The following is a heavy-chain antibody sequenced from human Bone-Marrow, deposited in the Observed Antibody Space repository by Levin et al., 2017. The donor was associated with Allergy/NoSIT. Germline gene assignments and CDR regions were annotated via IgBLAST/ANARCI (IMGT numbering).Heavy chain of an antibody. J-gene: IGHJ4*02. CDR1: GYNFASQW. CDR3: ARHALDRGMAYPDY. CDR2: IKPGDSDT. Sequence: ESLKISCEGTGYNFASQWIGWVRQMPGKGLEWMVMIKPGDSDTRHNPSFQGQVSISADRSINTAYLQWSSLQASDTAMYYCARHALDRGMAYPDYWGRGTLVTVAS. D-gene: IGHD5-18*01. V-gene: IGHV5-51*01.